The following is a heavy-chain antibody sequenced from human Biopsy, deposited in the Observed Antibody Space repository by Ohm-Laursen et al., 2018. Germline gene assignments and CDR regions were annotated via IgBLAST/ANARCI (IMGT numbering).Heavy chain of an antibody. CDR1: GYTFTAFS. D-gene: IGHD2-2*01. Sequence: ASVKVSCKSSGYTFTAFSVHWLRQAPGQGLEWMGWINPKSGDTDYPQNFQGRVSMTRDTSISTAYMDLSRLRSDDTAVYYCARGRRHCSGTCSRWYFDLWGRGTLVTVSS. CDR2: INPKSGDT. J-gene: IGHJ2*01. CDR3: ARGRRHCSGTCSRWYFDL. V-gene: IGHV1-2*02.